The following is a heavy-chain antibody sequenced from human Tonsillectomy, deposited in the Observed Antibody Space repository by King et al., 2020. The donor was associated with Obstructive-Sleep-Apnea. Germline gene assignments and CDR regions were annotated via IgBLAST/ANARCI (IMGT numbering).Heavy chain of an antibody. CDR3: AREAFYSGLDV. V-gene: IGHV3-21*01. Sequence: VQLVESGGALVMPGGSLTLSCAASGFILSSYSMKWVRQVPGKGLEWVSFITSSSSDIRYAYSVKGRFTISRDNAKDSLYLQMNGLRAEDTAVYYCAREAFYSGLDVWGQGTTVTVSS. CDR1: GFILSSYS. J-gene: IGHJ6*02. CDR2: ITSSSSDI.